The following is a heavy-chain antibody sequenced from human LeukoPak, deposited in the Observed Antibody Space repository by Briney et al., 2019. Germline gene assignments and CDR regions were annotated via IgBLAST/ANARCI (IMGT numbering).Heavy chain of an antibody. J-gene: IGHJ4*02. CDR3: ARRTYGGNVPDY. CDR2: IYPGDSDT. Sequence: KVSCKGSGYSFTSYWIGWVRQMPGKGLEWMGIIYPGDSDTRYSPSFQGQVTIAAHKSISTAYLQWSSLKASDNAMYYCARRTYGGNVPDYWGQGTLVTVSS. D-gene: IGHD4-23*01. V-gene: IGHV5-51*01. CDR1: GYSFTSYW.